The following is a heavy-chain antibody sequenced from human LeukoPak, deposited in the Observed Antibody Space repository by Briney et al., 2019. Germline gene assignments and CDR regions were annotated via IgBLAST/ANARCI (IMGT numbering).Heavy chain of an antibody. D-gene: IGHD3-9*01. CDR1: GYTFTTYD. J-gene: IGHJ6*03. V-gene: IGHV1-8*01. Sequence: ASVKVSCKASGYTFTTYDINWVRQAPGQGLEWMGWMNPYSGNTGYAQKFQGRVTMTGNTSISTAYMELSSLRSEDTAVHYCARGHIPVVIRSLDWSGHYYMDVWGKGTTVTVSS. CDR2: MNPYSGNT. CDR3: ARGHIPVVIRSLDWSGHYYMDV.